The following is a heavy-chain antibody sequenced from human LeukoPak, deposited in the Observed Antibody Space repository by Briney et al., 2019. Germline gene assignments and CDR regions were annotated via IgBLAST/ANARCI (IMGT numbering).Heavy chain of an antibody. CDR2: ISSSSSYI. V-gene: IGHV3-21*01. J-gene: IGHJ4*02. Sequence: KPGGSLRLSCAASGFTFSSYSMNWVRQAPGKGLEWVSSISSSSSYIYYADSVKGRFTISRDNAKNSLYLQMNSLRAEDTAVYYCARGGPSGYFPRDYWGQGTLVTVSS. CDR3: ARGGPSGYFPRDY. CDR1: GFTFSSYS. D-gene: IGHD3-22*01.